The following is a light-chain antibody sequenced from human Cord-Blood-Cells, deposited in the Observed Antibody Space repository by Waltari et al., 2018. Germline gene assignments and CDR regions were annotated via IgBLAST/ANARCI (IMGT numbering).Light chain of an antibody. CDR3: CSYAGSSTFHVV. V-gene: IGLV2-23*03. J-gene: IGLJ2*01. CDR1: SSDVGSYNL. Sequence: QSALTQPASVSGSPGQSITISCTGTSSDVGSYNLVSWYQQHPGKAPKLMFYEGSKRPSWVSNRFSGSKSGNTASLTISGLQAEDEADYYGCSYAGSSTFHVVFGGGTKLTVL. CDR2: EGS.